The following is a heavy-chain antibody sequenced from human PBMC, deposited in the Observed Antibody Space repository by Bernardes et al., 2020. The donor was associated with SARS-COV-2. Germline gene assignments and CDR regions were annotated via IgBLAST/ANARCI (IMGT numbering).Heavy chain of an antibody. CDR1: GFSVSSNY. Sequence: GGSLRLSCAASGFSVSSNYMSWVRQAPGKGLEWVSVIYSGGSTYYADSVKGRFTISRDNSKNTLYLQMNRLRAEDTAMYYCARGFYYETSGYAKDPTRQFDYWGQGTLVTVSS. V-gene: IGHV3-66*01. CDR3: ARGFYYETSGYAKDPTRQFDY. CDR2: IYSGGST. D-gene: IGHD3-22*01. J-gene: IGHJ4*02.